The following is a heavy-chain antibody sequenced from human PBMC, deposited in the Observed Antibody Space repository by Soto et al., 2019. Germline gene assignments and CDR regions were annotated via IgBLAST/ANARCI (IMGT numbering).Heavy chain of an antibody. Sequence: EVQLVESGGGLVQPGGSLRLSCAASGFTFSSYSMNWVRQAPGKGLEWVSYISSSSSTIYYADSVKGRFTISRDNAKNSLYLQMNSLRDEDTAVYYCARETSVLGIDYYYGMDVWGQGTTVTVSS. CDR3: ARETSVLGIDYYYGMDV. J-gene: IGHJ6*02. CDR1: GFTFSSYS. CDR2: ISSSSSTI. D-gene: IGHD1-20*01. V-gene: IGHV3-48*02.